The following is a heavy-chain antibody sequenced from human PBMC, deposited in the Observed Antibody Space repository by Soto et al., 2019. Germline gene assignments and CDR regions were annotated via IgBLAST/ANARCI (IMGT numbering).Heavy chain of an antibody. Sequence: SETLSLTCAVYGGSVNGYYWNWIRQPPGKGLEWIGEINHTGCTQYNPSLKSRVTMSVDTSKNQFSLRSSSVTAADTAIYYCANRITVFGLLIPPFDPWGQGTQVTVSS. J-gene: IGHJ5*02. CDR2: INHTGCT. CDR1: GGSVNGYY. CDR3: ANRITVFGLLIPPFDP. D-gene: IGHD3-3*01. V-gene: IGHV4-34*01.